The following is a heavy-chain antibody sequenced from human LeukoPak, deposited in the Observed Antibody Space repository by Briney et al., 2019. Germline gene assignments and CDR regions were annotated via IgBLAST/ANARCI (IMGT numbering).Heavy chain of an antibody. D-gene: IGHD2-15*01. CDR3: ARGYCSGGSCYRFDY. J-gene: IGHJ4*02. V-gene: IGHV1-69*06. CDR2: IIPIFGTA. CDR1: GGTFSSYA. Sequence: ASVKVSCKASGGTFSSYAISWVRQAPGQGLEWMGGIIPIFGTANYAQKFQGRVTITADKSTSTAYMELSRLRSDDTAVYYCARGYCSGGSCYRFDYWGQGTLVTVSS.